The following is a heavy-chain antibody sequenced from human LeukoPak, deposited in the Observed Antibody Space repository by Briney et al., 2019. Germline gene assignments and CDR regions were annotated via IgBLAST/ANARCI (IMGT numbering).Heavy chain of an antibody. CDR2: IYYSGST. D-gene: IGHD3-22*01. CDR3: ARHATYYYDSSGYYEVLDY. V-gene: IGHV4-39*01. Sequence: SETLSLTCTVSGGSISSYYWGWIRQPPGKGLEWIGSIYYSGSTYYNPSLKSRVTISVDTSKNQFSLKLSSVTAADTAVYYCARHATYYYDSSGYYEVLDYWGQGTLVTVSS. J-gene: IGHJ4*02. CDR1: GGSISSYY.